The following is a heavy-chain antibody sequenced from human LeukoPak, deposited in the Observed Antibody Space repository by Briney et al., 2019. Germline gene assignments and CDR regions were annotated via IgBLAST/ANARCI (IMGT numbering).Heavy chain of an antibody. CDR1: GLSVSENY. J-gene: IGHJ2*01. Sequence: GESLRLSCVASGLSVSENYMTWVRQAPGKGLEWISVLLIGGGIYYADSVKGRFTISRDSSKNTLNLQMNNLGAEDTAVYYCARVTKGDSGGYFDVWGRGTLVTVSS. V-gene: IGHV3-53*01. D-gene: IGHD2-21*01. CDR3: ARVTKGDSGGYFDV. CDR2: LLIGGGI.